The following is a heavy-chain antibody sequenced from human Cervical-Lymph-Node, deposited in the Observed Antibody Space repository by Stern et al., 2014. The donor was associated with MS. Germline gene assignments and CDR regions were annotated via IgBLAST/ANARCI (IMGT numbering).Heavy chain of an antibody. CDR1: GYIFTGYH. CDR3: ARDVGGADGFDP. D-gene: IGHD1-26*01. V-gene: IGHV1-2*02. J-gene: IGHJ5*02. Sequence: QVQLVQSGAEVKKPGGSVKVSCKASGYIFTGYHLHWVRQAPGQGLEWMGWINPNRGDTNYAQKFQGRVTMTRDTSIITAYMELSNLKSDDTAVYYCARDVGGADGFDPWGQGTLVTVSS. CDR2: INPNRGDT.